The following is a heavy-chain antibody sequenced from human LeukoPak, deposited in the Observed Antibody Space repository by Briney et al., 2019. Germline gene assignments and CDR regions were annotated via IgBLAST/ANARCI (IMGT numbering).Heavy chain of an antibody. D-gene: IGHD3-22*01. V-gene: IGHV1-69*04. J-gene: IGHJ5*02. CDR2: IIPILGIA. CDR3: ARPGDSSPTGGWFDP. CDR1: GGTFSSYA. Sequence: SVTVSCKASGGTFSSYAISWVRQAPGQGLEWMGRIIPILGIANYAQKFQGRVTMTRDTSTSTVYMELSSLRSEDTAVYYCARPGDSSPTGGWFDPWGQGTLVTVSS.